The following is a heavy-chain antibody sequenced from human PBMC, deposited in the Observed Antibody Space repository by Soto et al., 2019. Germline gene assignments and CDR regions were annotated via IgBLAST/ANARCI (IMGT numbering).Heavy chain of an antibody. J-gene: IGHJ4*02. CDR3: VGGQFYFDY. V-gene: IGHV3-30*03. D-gene: IGHD3-10*01. CDR2: ISYYGTNK. CDR1: GFPFTSYG. Sequence: QVQLVESGGGVVQPGRSLRLSCAASGFPFTSYGMHWVREGPGKGLEWLAVISYYGTNKFYADSVKGRFTISRDNSKNTLYLQMNSLRPEDTALYYCVGGQFYFDYRGQGTLVIVSS.